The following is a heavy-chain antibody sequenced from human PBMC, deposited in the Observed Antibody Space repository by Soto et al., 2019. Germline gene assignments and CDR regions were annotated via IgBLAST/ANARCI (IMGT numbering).Heavy chain of an antibody. Sequence: SETLSVTSTVSGGSISSSSYYWGWMGQGPGKGREWIGSIYYSGSTYYNPYLKRRVTISVDTSKNQFSLKLSSVTAADTAVYYCARSSSSWGYYYGMGVWGQGTTVTVSS. CDR1: GGSISSSSYY. D-gene: IGHD6-13*01. CDR2: IYYSGST. V-gene: IGHV4-39*01. CDR3: ARSSSSWGYYYGMGV. J-gene: IGHJ6*02.